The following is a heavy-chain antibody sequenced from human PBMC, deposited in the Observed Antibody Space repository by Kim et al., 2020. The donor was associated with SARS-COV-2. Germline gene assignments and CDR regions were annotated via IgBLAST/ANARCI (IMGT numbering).Heavy chain of an antibody. CDR1: GGSFSGYY. CDR2: INHSGST. J-gene: IGHJ6*03. D-gene: IGHD2-2*01. CDR3: ARGISSTLLDYTYYYYYYYMDV. Sequence: SETLSLTCAVYGGSFSGYYWSWIRQPPGKGLEWIGEINHSGSTNYNPSLKSRVTISVDTSKNQFSLKLSSVTAADTAVYYCARGISSTLLDYTYYYYYYYMDVWGKGTTVTVSS. V-gene: IGHV4-34*01.